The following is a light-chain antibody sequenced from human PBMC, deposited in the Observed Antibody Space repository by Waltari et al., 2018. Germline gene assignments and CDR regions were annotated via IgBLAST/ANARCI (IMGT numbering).Light chain of an antibody. Sequence: DIQMTQSPSSLSASVGDRVTVTCRGNQTIENFLNWYQQKPGKAPNLLIYTASTLQSGVPSRFSGSGSGTEFTLTITSLQPEDFATYYCQQSYTKWYTFGQGTKLQMK. CDR3: QQSYTKWYT. V-gene: IGKV1-39*01. CDR2: TAS. CDR1: QTIENF. J-gene: IGKJ2*01.